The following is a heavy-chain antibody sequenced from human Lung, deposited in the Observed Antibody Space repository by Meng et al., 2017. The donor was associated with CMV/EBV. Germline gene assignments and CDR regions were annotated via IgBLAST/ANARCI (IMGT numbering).Heavy chain of an antibody. V-gene: IGHV1-2*02. CDR3: VRDLFQFVDD. CDR1: GYRFSAHY. J-gene: IGHJ4*02. Sequence: XXSCKASGYRFSAHYMHWVRQAPGQGLEWMGWINPNNGGTKYAQKFQGRVTMTRDTSISTVYMELSRLRSEDTAVYFCVRDLFQFVDDWGQGTLVTVSS. D-gene: IGHD3-3*01. CDR2: INPNNGGT.